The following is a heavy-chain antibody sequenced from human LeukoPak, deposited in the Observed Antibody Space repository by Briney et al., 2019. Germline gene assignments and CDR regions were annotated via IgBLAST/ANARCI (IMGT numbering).Heavy chain of an antibody. CDR2: IYPGDSDT. CDR1: GYSFTSYW. J-gene: IGHJ4*02. CDR3: ARGRRVRRPRGGFDY. D-gene: IGHD3-10*01. Sequence: NPGESLKISCKGSGYSFTSYWIGWVRQMPGKGLEWMGIIYPGDSDTRYSPSFQGQVTISADKSISTAYLQWSSLKASDTAMYYCARGRRVRRPRGGFDYWGQGTLVTVSS. V-gene: IGHV5-51*01.